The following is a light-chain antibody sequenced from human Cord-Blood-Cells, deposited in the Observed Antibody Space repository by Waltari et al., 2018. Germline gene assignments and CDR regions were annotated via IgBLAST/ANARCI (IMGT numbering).Light chain of an antibody. CDR1: QSISSW. V-gene: IGKV1-5*03. CDR2: KAS. Sequence: DIQMTQSPSTLSASVGDRVTITCRASQSISSWLAWYQQKPGKAPKILIYKASSVESGVPSRFSGSGAETEFTLTSSSLHPDDFATYDCQQYNSDSYTFGQGTKLEIK. J-gene: IGKJ2*01. CDR3: QQYNSDSYT.